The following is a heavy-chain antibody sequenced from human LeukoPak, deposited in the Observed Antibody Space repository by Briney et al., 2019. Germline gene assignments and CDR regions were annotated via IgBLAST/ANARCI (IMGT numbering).Heavy chain of an antibody. J-gene: IGHJ4*02. V-gene: IGHV3-30*02. Sequence: PGGSLGLSCAASGFTFSSYGMHWVRQAPGKGLEWVAFIRYDGSNKYYADSVKGRFTISRDNSKNTLYLQMNSLRAEDTAVYYCAKETIAAAASYYFDYWGQGTLVTVSS. CDR2: IRYDGSNK. CDR1: GFTFSSYG. D-gene: IGHD6-13*01. CDR3: AKETIAAAASYYFDY.